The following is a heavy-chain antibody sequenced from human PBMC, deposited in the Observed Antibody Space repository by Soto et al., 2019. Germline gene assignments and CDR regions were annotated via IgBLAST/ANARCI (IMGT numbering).Heavy chain of an antibody. CDR1: GGTFSSYA. Sequence: QVQLVQSGAEVKKPGSSVKVSCKASGGTFSSYAISWVRQAPGQGLEWMGGIIPIFGTANYAQKFQGRVTITADESTSTAYMELSSLRSEDTAVYYCARGRDYSNRAKFGNYYYYGMDVWGQGTTVTVSS. CDR2: IIPIFGTA. D-gene: IGHD4-4*01. CDR3: ARGRDYSNRAKFGNYYYYGMDV. J-gene: IGHJ6*02. V-gene: IGHV1-69*01.